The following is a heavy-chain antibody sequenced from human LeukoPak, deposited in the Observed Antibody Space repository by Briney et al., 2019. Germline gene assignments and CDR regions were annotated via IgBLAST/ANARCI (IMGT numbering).Heavy chain of an antibody. J-gene: IGHJ4*02. CDR2: IYYTGST. CDR1: GGSISSSSYY. V-gene: IGHV4-39*07. Sequence: SETLSLTCTVSGGSISSSSYYWGWIRQPPGKGLEWIGSIYYTGSTYYNPSLKSRVTISVDTSKNQFSLKVTSVTAADTAVYYCARNRDSSSWSFDYWGQGTLVTVSS. CDR3: ARNRDSSSWSFDY. D-gene: IGHD6-13*01.